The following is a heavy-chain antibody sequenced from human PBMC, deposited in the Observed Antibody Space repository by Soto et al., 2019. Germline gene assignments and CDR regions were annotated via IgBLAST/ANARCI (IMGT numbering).Heavy chain of an antibody. CDR1: GYSFTSYW. V-gene: IGHV5-10-1*01. CDR3: ATCPEYGSASYYYGMDV. D-gene: IGHD3-10*01. J-gene: IGHJ6*02. CDR2: IDPSDSYT. Sequence: PGESLKISCKGSGYSFTSYWIRWVRQMPGKGLEWMGRIDPSDSYTNYSPSFQGHVTISADKSISTAYLQWSSLKASDTAMYYCATCPEYGSASYYYGMDVWGQGTTVTVSS.